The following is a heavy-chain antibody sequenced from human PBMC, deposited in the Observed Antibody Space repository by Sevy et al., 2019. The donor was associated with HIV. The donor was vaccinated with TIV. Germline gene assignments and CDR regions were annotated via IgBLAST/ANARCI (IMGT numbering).Heavy chain of an antibody. D-gene: IGHD6-6*01. J-gene: IGHJ4*02. V-gene: IGHV3-30*18. Sequence: GGSLRLSCAASGFTFSSYGMQWVRQASGKGLEWVAVISYDGSDKYYGDSVRGRFTISRDNSKNTLYLQMNSLRGEDTGLYYCAKEATRYSTSSGRFDYWGQGTLVTVSS. CDR1: GFTFSSYG. CDR2: ISYDGSDK. CDR3: AKEATRYSTSSGRFDY.